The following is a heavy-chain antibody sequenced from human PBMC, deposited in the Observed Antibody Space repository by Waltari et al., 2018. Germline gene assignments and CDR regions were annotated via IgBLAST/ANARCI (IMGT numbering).Heavy chain of an antibody. V-gene: IGHV4-39*01. D-gene: IGHD1-26*01. J-gene: IGHJ4*02. CDR2: ISYSGST. Sequence: QLQLQESGPGLVKPSETLSLTCTVSGASISSTNFHWGWVRQPPGRGLEWIGTISYSGSTHYAPSLRSRVTISVDRSKNQFSLRLRSVAAADTAVYYCTRLLYREQWEPPDYWGQGRLVTVSS. CDR3: TRLLYREQWEPPDY. CDR1: GASISSTNFH.